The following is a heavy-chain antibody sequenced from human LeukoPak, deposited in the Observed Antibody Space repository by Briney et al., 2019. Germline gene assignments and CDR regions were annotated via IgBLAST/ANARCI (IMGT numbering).Heavy chain of an antibody. Sequence: PGRSLRLSCAASGFTFSSYAMHWVRQAPGKGLEWVAVISYDGSNKYYADSVKGRFTISRDNSKNTLYLQMNSLRAEDTAVYYCARPRITRVFDYWGQGTLSPSPQ. CDR3: ARPRITRVFDY. D-gene: IGHD3-10*01. CDR1: GFTFSSYA. V-gene: IGHV3-30*04. J-gene: IGHJ4*02. CDR2: ISYDGSNK.